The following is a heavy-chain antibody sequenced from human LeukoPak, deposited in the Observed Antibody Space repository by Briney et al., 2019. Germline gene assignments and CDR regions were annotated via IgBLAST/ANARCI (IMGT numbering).Heavy chain of an antibody. J-gene: IGHJ1*01. D-gene: IGHD3-22*01. CDR2: IYSGGNT. Sequence: PGGSLRLSCAASGFTFSNAWMNWVRQAPGKGLEWVSVIYSGGNTYYADSVKGRFTISRDNSKNTLYLQMNSLRAEDTAVYYCALGDTSGYYYFQHWGQGTLVTVSS. CDR1: GFTFSNAW. V-gene: IGHV3-53*01. CDR3: ALGDTSGYYYFQH.